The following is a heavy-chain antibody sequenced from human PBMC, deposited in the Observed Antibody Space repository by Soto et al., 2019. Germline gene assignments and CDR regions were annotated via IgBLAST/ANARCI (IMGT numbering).Heavy chain of an antibody. J-gene: IGHJ4*02. V-gene: IGHV1-18*01. CDR1: GYSPTRYG. CDR3: AREYCSSASCYGPDF. Sequence: GASGKVSCKASGYSPTRYGISRVRQAPGQGLEWMGWISGHDGNTKYTQKLQGRVTVTTDTSTSTAYMDLRSLRSDDTAVYYCAREYCSSASCYGPDFWGQGTLVTVSS. D-gene: IGHD2-2*01. CDR2: ISGHDGNT.